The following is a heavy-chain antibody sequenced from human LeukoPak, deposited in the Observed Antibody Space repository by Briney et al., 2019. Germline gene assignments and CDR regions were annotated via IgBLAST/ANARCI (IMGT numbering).Heavy chain of an antibody. Sequence: ASVKVSCKASGGTFTGYYMHWVRQAPGQGLEWMGWINPNSGGTNYAQKFQGRVTMTRDTSISTAYMELSRLRSDDTAVYYCARDHCSSTSCLSPGYWGQGTLVTVSS. CDR1: GGTFTGYY. V-gene: IGHV1-2*02. CDR2: INPNSGGT. CDR3: ARDHCSSTSCLSPGY. J-gene: IGHJ4*02. D-gene: IGHD2-2*01.